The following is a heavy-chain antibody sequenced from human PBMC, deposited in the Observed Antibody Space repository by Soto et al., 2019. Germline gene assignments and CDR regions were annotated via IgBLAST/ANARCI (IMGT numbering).Heavy chain of an antibody. V-gene: IGHV3-30-3*01. Sequence: GGSLRLSCAASGFTFSSYAMHWVRQAPGKGLEWVAVISYDGSNKYYADSVKGRFTISRDNSKNTLYLQMNSLRAEDTAVYYCAREDYDILTGYYRSPGNYYYYGMDVWGQGTTVTVSS. CDR2: ISYDGSNK. CDR3: AREDYDILTGYYRSPGNYYYYGMDV. CDR1: GFTFSSYA. J-gene: IGHJ6*02. D-gene: IGHD3-9*01.